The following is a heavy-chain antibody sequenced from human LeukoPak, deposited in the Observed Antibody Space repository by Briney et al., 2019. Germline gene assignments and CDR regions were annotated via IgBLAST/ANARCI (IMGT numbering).Heavy chain of an antibody. CDR2: TYYGSKWSK. CDR3: ARDLNGDFSLDS. CDR1: GESVSIKNSA. V-gene: IGHV6-1*01. J-gene: IGHJ4*02. D-gene: IGHD4-17*01. Sequence: SQTLSLTCAISGESVSIKNSAWNWIRQSPSRGLEWLGRTYYGSKWSKDYAVSMRSRITINPDTSKNQFSLQLNSVTPEDTAVYYCARDLNGDFSLDSWGQGTLVTVSS.